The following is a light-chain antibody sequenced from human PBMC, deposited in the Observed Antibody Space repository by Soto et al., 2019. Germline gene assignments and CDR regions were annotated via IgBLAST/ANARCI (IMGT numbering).Light chain of an antibody. CDR2: AAS. CDR1: QGISSY. Sequence: AIRMTQSPSSLSASTGDRVTITCRASQGISSYLAWYQQKPGKDPKLLIYAASTLQSGVPSRFSGSGSGTDFTLTISCLQSEDFATYYCQQLNAYPLTFGQGTRLEI. CDR3: QQLNAYPLT. V-gene: IGKV1-8*01. J-gene: IGKJ5*01.